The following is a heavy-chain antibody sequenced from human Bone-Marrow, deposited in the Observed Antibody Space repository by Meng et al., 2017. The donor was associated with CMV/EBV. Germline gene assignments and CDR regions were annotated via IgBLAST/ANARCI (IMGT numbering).Heavy chain of an antibody. CDR1: GYTFTSYG. CDR3: ARDRSSYCSSTSCYLEGSY. CDR2: ISAYNGNT. D-gene: IGHD2-2*01. V-gene: IGHV1-18*01. Sequence: ASVKVSCKASGYTFTSYGISWVRQAPGQGLEWMGWISAYNGNTNYAQKLQGRVTMTTDTSTSTAYMELRSLRSDDTAVYYCARDRSSYCSSTSCYLEGSYWGQGPLDPVSS. J-gene: IGHJ4*02.